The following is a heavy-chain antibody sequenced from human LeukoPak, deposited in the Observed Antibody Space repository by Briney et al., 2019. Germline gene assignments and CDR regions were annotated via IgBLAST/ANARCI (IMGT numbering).Heavy chain of an antibody. J-gene: IGHJ4*02. CDR2: IIPIFGTA. Sequence: SVTVSCRASGGTFSSYAISWVRQAPGQGLEWMGGIIPIFGTANYAQKFQGRVTITADESTSTAYMELSSLRSEDTAVYYCARGSYGRTEFDYWGQGTLVTVSS. D-gene: IGHD5-18*01. V-gene: IGHV1-69*13. CDR3: ARGSYGRTEFDY. CDR1: GGTFSSYA.